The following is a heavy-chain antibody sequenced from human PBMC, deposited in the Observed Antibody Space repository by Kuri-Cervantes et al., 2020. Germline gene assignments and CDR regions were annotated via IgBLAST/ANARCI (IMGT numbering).Heavy chain of an antibody. CDR2: IYHSGST. V-gene: IGHV4-38-2*02. D-gene: IGHD3-22*01. CDR3: AREWITFYYDSSGYQGFDS. CDR1: GYSISSGYY. Sequence: SQTLSLTCAVSGYSISSGYYWGWIRQPPGKGLEWIGSIYHSGSTYYNPSLKSRVTISVDTSKNQFSLKLTSVTAADTAVYYCAREWITFYYDSSGYQGFDSWGQGTLVTDSS. J-gene: IGHJ4*02.